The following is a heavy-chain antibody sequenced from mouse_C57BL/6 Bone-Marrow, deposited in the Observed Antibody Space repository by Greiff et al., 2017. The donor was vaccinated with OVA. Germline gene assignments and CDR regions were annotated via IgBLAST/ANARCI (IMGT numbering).Heavy chain of an antibody. CDR3: TRGGYVGFDY. D-gene: IGHD3-2*02. V-gene: IGHV1-15*01. CDR2: IDPETGGT. CDR1: GYTFTDYE. Sequence: VKLMESGAELVRPGASVTLSCKASGYTFTDYEMHWVKQTPVHGLEWIGAIDPETGGTAYNQKFKGKAILTADKSSSTAYMELRSLTSEDSAVYYCTRGGYVGFDYWGQGTTLTVSS. J-gene: IGHJ2*01.